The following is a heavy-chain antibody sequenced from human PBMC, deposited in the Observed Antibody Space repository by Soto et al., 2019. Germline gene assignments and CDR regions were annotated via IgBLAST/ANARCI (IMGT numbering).Heavy chain of an antibody. Sequence: QVELVQSGAEVKKPGASVKVSCKVSGYTLTELSMHWVRQAPGKGLEWMVVFDAEDGAASYAQNFQGRVTMTVDTSTDTAYMEVTSLRSEDTAVYYCATDLFPDYADAWVTFRPADYWGQGTQVTVSS. CDR1: GYTLTELS. D-gene: IGHD3-16*02. CDR3: ATDLFPDYADAWVTFRPADY. V-gene: IGHV1-24*01. CDR2: FDAEDGAA. J-gene: IGHJ4*02.